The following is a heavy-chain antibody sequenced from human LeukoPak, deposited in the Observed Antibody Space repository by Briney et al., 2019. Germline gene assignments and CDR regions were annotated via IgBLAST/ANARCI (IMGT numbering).Heavy chain of an antibody. CDR2: IYTSGST. J-gene: IGHJ5*02. V-gene: IGHV4-4*07. D-gene: IGHD5-12*01. CDR3: ARDKALDIVATSWFDP. Sequence: PSETLSLTCTVSGVSISSYYWSWIRQPAGKGLEWIGRIYTSGSTNYNPSLKSRVTISVDTSKNQFSLKLNSVTAADTAVYYCARDKALDIVATSWFDPWGQGTLVTVSS. CDR1: GVSISSYY.